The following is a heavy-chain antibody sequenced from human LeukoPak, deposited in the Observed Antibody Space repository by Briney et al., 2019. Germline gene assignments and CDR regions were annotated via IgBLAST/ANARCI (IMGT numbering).Heavy chain of an antibody. J-gene: IGHJ4*02. V-gene: IGHV3-30*04. CDR3: AKGAEAGNWRIDY. D-gene: IGHD6-19*01. CDR2: ISYDGSNK. Sequence: PGGSLRLSCAASGLTFTDYAMHWVRQAPGKGLEWVAVISYDGSNKYYADSVKGRFTISRDNSKNTLSLQMNSLRAEDTAVYYCAKGAEAGNWRIDYWGQGTLVTASS. CDR1: GLTFTDYA.